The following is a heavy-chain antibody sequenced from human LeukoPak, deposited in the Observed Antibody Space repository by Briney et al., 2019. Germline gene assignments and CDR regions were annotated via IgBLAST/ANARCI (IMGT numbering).Heavy chain of an antibody. J-gene: IGHJ4*02. D-gene: IGHD3-10*01. Sequence: PSETLSLTCTVSGGSISSYYWSWIRQPPGKGLEWIGYIYYSGSTNYNPSLKSRVTISVDTSKNQFSLKLSSVTAADTAVYYCARGHKDYYGSGSDYWGQGTLATVSS. CDR1: GGSISSYY. CDR2: IYYSGST. CDR3: ARGHKDYYGSGSDY. V-gene: IGHV4-59*01.